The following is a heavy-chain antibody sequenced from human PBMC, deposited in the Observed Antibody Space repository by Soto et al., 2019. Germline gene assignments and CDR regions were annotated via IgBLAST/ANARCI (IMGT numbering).Heavy chain of an antibody. CDR1: GGSISSGGYS. J-gene: IGHJ4*02. CDR3: AGTTTAPLDE. CDR2: IYHSGST. V-gene: IGHV4-30-2*01. Sequence: PSETLSLTCAVSGGSISSGGYSWSWIRQPPGKGLEWIGYIYHSGSTYYNPSLKSRVTISVDTSKNQFSLKLSSVTAADTAVYYCAGTTTAPLDEWGQGTLVTVSS. D-gene: IGHD4-4*01.